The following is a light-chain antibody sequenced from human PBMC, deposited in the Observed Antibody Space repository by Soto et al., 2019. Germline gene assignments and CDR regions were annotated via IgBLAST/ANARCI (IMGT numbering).Light chain of an antibody. CDR2: EAS. V-gene: IGKV1-5*01. Sequence: DIQMAHSPATLSASVGYRVTITCRASQIISRWLTWYQQKPGKAPQLLIYEASSLESGVPSRFSGSGSGTEFTLTIGGLQPDDFATYYCQQFNSYPITFGQGTRLEI. CDR3: QQFNSYPIT. J-gene: IGKJ5*01. CDR1: QIISRW.